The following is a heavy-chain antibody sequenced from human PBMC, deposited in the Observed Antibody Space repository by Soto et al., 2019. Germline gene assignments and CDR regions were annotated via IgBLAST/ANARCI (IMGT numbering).Heavy chain of an antibody. CDR2: ISYTGANT. CDR1: GFTFGRYA. D-gene: IGHD3-22*01. J-gene: IGHJ4*02. Sequence: GGSLRLSCVASGFTFGRYAMHWVRQPPGRGLEWVAVISYTGANTYYVGSVRGRFTISRDNSKNTLYLQTNSLRAEDTAMYYCAKHMDDSGYFYVEGADHWGQGTLVTVSS. CDR3: AKHMDDSGYFYVEGADH. V-gene: IGHV3-30*18.